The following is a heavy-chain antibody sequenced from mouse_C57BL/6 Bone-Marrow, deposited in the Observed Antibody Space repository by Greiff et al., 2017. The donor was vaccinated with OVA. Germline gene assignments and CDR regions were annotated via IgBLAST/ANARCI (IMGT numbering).Heavy chain of an antibody. V-gene: IGHV5-16*01. CDR2: INYDGSST. J-gene: IGHJ2*01. CDR1: GFTFSDYY. CDR3: ARVDGYLYFDY. D-gene: IGHD2-3*01. Sequence: EVHLVESEAGLVQPGSSMKLSCTASGFTFSDYYMAWVRQVPEKGLEWVANINYDGSSTYYLDSLKSRFIISRDNAKNILYLQMSSLKSEDTATYYCARVDGYLYFDYWGQGTTLTVSS.